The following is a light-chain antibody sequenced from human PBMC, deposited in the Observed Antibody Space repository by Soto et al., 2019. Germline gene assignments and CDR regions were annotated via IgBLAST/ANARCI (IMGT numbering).Light chain of an antibody. CDR3: QQFYTNSYT. CDR2: CAS. J-gene: IGKJ2*01. V-gene: IGKV4-1*01. Sequence: DIVMTQSPDSLAVSLGERATINCKSSQSVLYSANNKNYLAWYQQKSGQPPKLLIYCASTREYGVPDRFSGSGSGTDFTLTISSLQAEDVAVYYCQQFYTNSYTFGQGTKLEIK. CDR1: QSVLYSANNKNY.